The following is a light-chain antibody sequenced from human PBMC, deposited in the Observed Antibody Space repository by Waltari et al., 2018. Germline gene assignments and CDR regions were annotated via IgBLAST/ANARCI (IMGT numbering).Light chain of an antibody. Sequence: DIVMTQSPDSLAVSLGERATINCKSSQSVLHSSNNKNYLTWYQQKPGQPPKLLIYWASTRESGVPDRFSGSGSGTDFTLTISSLQAADVAVYYCQQYYSTPITFGQGTQLEIK. CDR1: QSVLHSSNNKNY. J-gene: IGKJ5*01. CDR2: WAS. CDR3: QQYYSTPIT. V-gene: IGKV4-1*01.